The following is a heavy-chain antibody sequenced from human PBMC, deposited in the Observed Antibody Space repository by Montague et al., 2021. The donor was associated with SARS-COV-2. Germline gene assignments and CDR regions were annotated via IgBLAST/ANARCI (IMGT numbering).Heavy chain of an antibody. Sequence: TLSLTCTVSGGSISSGGYYWSWIRQHPGKGLEWIGYIYYSGSTYYNPSLKSRVTISVDTSKNQFSLKLSSVTAADTAMYYCARAVIYGGYAFAYFDFWGQGVLVTVSS. CDR1: GGSISSGGYY. CDR3: ARAVIYGGYAFAYFDF. V-gene: IGHV4-31*03. D-gene: IGHD5-12*01. CDR2: IYYSGST. J-gene: IGHJ4*02.